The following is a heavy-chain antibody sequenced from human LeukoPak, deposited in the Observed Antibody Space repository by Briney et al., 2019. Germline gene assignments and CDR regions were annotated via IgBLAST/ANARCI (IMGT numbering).Heavy chain of an antibody. CDR2: ISGSGGST. Sequence: GGSLRLSCAASGFTFSSYAMSWVRQAPGKGLEWVSAISGSGGSTYYADSVKGRFTISRDNSKNTLYLQMNSLRAEDTAVYYCAKSTYDYVWGGRWDWGQGTLVTVSS. CDR3: AKSTYDYVWGGRWD. D-gene: IGHD3-16*01. CDR1: GFTFSSYA. J-gene: IGHJ4*02. V-gene: IGHV3-23*01.